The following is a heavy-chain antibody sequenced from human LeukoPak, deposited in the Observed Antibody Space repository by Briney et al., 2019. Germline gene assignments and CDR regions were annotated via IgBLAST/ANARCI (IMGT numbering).Heavy chain of an antibody. CDR2: IYSGGST. V-gene: IGHV3-53*01. Sequence: GGSLRLSCAASGFTVSSNYMSWVRQAPGKGLEWVSVIYSGGSTYYADSVKGRSTISRDNSKSTLYLQMNSLRAEDTAVYYCASGYDSSGEQYDYWGQGTLVTVSS. CDR3: ASGYDSSGEQYDY. CDR1: GFTVSSNY. J-gene: IGHJ4*02. D-gene: IGHD3-22*01.